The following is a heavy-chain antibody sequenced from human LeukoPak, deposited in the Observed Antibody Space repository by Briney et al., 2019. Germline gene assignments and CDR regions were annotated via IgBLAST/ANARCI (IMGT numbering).Heavy chain of an antibody. D-gene: IGHD2-8*01. CDR2: INSDGSGT. CDR1: GFTFSSYV. CDR3: ARDRLTNDAFDI. J-gene: IGHJ3*02. Sequence: GGSLRLSCAASGFTFSSYVMSWVRQAPGKGLVWVSRINSDGSGTSDADFVKGRFTISRDNSKNTLYLQMNSLRAEDTAMYYCARDRLTNDAFDIWGQGTMVTVSS. V-gene: IGHV3-74*01.